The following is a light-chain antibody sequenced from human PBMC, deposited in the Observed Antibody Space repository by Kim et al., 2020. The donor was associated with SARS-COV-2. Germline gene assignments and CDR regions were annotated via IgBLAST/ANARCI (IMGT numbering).Light chain of an antibody. CDR3: QQFKTFTQT. J-gene: IGKJ1*01. V-gene: IGKV1-13*02. CDR2: GTS. CDR1: QGIGTS. Sequence: AIQLTQSPSSLSASVGDRVTITCRASQGIGTSLAWYRQRPGKAPQLLMEGTSTLESGVPSGFTGSGSGTDFILTISSLQPEDFATYYCQQFKTFTQTFGQGTKVNIK.